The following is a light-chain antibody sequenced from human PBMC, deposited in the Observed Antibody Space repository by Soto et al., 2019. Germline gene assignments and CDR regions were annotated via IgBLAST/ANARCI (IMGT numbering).Light chain of an antibody. J-gene: IGLJ2*01. V-gene: IGLV3-21*04. CDR3: QVWDSSSDHVV. CDR1: NIGSKS. CDR2: YDS. Sequence: SYELTQPPSVSVAPGKTARLTCGGNNIGSKSVHWYQQQPGQAPVLVIYYDSDRPSGIPERFSGSNSGNTATLTISRVEAGDEADYYCQVWDSSSDHVVVGGGTKPTVL.